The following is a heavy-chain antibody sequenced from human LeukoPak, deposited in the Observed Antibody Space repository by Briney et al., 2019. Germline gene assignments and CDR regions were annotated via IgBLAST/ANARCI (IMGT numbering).Heavy chain of an antibody. V-gene: IGHV1-18*01. CDR1: GHTFTSYG. CDR3: ARVRGGYSYGYYYYYGMDV. D-gene: IGHD5-18*01. J-gene: IGHJ6*02. CDR2: ISAYNGNT. Sequence: ASVKVSCKASGHTFTSYGISWVRQAPGQGLEWMGWISAYNGNTNYAQKLQGRVTMTTDTSTSTAYMELRSLRSDDTAVYYCARVRGGYSYGYYYYYGMDVWGQGTTVTVSS.